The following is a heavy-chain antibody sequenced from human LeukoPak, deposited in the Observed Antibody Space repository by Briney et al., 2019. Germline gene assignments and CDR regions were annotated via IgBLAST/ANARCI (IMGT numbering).Heavy chain of an antibody. D-gene: IGHD3-10*01. Sequence: SETLSLTCTVSGGSISSYYWSWIRQPPGKGLEWIGYIYYSGSTNYNPPLKSRVTISVDTSKNQFSLNLRSVTAADTAVYYCARDVKAGSGIDYWGQGTLVTVSS. J-gene: IGHJ4*02. CDR2: IYYSGST. CDR1: GGSISSYY. V-gene: IGHV4-59*12. CDR3: ARDVKAGSGIDY.